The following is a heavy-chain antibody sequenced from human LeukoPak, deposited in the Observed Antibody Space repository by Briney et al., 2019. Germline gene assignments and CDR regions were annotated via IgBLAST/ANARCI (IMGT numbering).Heavy chain of an antibody. CDR2: ISGSGGST. J-gene: IGHJ4*02. CDR3: AKDRGVWYYYDSSGYYQLDY. CDR1: GFTFSSYA. V-gene: IGHV3-23*01. Sequence: QPGGSLRLSCAASGFTFSSYAMSWVRQAPGKGLEWVSAISGSGGSTYYADSVKGRFTISRDNSKNTLYLQMNSLRAEDTAVYYCAKDRGVWYYYDSSGYYQLDYWGQGTLVTVSS. D-gene: IGHD3-22*01.